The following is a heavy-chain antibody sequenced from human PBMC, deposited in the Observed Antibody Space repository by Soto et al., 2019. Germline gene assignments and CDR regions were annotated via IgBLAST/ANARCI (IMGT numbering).Heavy chain of an antibody. CDR1: GDSTSNSNYY. CDR3: VRGGKYRLQETSYFDY. D-gene: IGHD4-4*01. Sequence: QLQLQESGPGLVKPSETLSLSCSVSGDSTSNSNYYWGWIRQPPGRGLEWVGSIDYYGNTYYNPSVKSRVSVSVDTSKGQFSARLTSVTAADTAVYYCVRGGKYRLQETSYFDYWGQGALVTVSS. CDR2: IDYYGNT. V-gene: IGHV4-39*01. J-gene: IGHJ4*02.